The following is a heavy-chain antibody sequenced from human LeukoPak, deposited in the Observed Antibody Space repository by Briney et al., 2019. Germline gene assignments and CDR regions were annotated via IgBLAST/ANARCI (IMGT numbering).Heavy chain of an antibody. Sequence: SETLSLTCTVSGGSISSYYWSWIRPPPGKGLEWIGRIYTSGSTDYNPSLKSRVTMSVDTSKNQFSLKLSSVTAADTAVYYCARDSGTTGEVKFDPWGQGTLVTVSS. CDR3: ARDSGTTGEVKFDP. V-gene: IGHV4-4*07. J-gene: IGHJ5*02. CDR2: IYTSGST. D-gene: IGHD3-10*01. CDR1: GGSISSYY.